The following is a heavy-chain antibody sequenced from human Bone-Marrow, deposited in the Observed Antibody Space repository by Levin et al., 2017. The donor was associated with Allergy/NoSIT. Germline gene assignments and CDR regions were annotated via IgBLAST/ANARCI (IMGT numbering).Heavy chain of an antibody. CDR3: AKSVTGYWYFDR. J-gene: IGHJ2*01. CDR1: GFIFINYA. CDR2: ISGSGGSP. Sequence: GESLKISCAASGFIFINYAMSWVRQAPGKGLEWVSAISGSGGSPYYANSVKGRFTISRDNSKNTLYLQMNSLRAEDTAVYYCAKSVTGYWYFDRWGRGTLVTVSS. V-gene: IGHV3-23*01. D-gene: IGHD4-17*01.